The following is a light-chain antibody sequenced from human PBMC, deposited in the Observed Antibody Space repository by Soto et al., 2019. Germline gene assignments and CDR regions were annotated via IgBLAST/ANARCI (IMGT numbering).Light chain of an antibody. V-gene: IGKV3-15*01. J-gene: IGKJ5*01. CDR2: GAS. Sequence: IVMTQSPATLSVSPGERATLYCRASQSVSSNLAWYQQKPGQAPRLLIYGASTRATGIPARFSGSGSGTEFTLTISSLQSEDFAVYDCQQYNNWPPITFGQGTRLEIK. CDR3: QQYNNWPPIT. CDR1: QSVSSN.